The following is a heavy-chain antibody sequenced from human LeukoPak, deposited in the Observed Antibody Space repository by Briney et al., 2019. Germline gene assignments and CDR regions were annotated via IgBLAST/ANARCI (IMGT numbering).Heavy chain of an antibody. D-gene: IGHD3-10*02. CDR1: GFTLSSYE. CDR3: AELGITMIGGV. Sequence: GGSLRLSCAASGFTLSSYEMNWVPQAPGKGLGWVSDISSSGSTISYADSVKGRFTITRDNAKNSLYLQMNSLRAEDTAVYYCAELGITMIGGVWGKGTTVTISS. V-gene: IGHV3-48*03. CDR2: ISSSGSTI. J-gene: IGHJ6*04.